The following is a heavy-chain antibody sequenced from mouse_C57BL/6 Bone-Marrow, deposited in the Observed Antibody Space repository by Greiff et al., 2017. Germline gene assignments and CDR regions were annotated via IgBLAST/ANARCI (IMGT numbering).Heavy chain of an antibody. V-gene: IGHV1-85*01. CDR3: ARWAYYYGSSLAWFAY. Sequence: QVQLKESGPELVKPGASVKLSCKASGYTFTSYDINWVKQRPGQGLEWIGWIYPRDGSTKYNEKFKGKATLTVDTSSSTAYMELHSLTSEDSAVYFCARWAYYYGSSLAWFAYWGQGTLVTVSA. CDR2: IYPRDGST. D-gene: IGHD1-1*01. CDR1: GYTFTSYD. J-gene: IGHJ3*01.